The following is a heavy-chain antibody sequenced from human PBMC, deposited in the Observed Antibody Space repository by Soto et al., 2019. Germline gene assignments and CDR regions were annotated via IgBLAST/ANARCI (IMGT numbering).Heavy chain of an antibody. CDR1: GFTFSSYS. D-gene: IGHD3-22*01. V-gene: IGHV3-21*01. CDR3: ARDHDYYDSSGYYYSAFDI. J-gene: IGHJ3*02. CDR2: ISSSSYI. Sequence: PGGSLRLSCAASGFTFSSYSMNWVRQAPGKGLEWVSSISSSSYIYYADSVKGRFTISRDNAKNSLYLQMNSLRAEDTAVYYCARDHDYYDSSGYYYSAFDIWGQGTMVTVSS.